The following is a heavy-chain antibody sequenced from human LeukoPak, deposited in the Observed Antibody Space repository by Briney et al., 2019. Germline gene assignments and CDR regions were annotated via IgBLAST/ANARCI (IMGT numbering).Heavy chain of an antibody. V-gene: IGHV3-23*01. CDR1: GFIFSSYP. CDR3: ARDLWGQFYFDY. Sequence: GGSLRLSCAASGFIFSSYPMSWVRQAPGKGLEWVSGISGSGAGTYYADSVKGRFTISRDNSKNTLYLQVTSLRGDDTAVYYCARDLWGQFYFDYWGRGNLVTVSS. CDR2: ISGSGAGT. D-gene: IGHD3-16*01. J-gene: IGHJ4*02.